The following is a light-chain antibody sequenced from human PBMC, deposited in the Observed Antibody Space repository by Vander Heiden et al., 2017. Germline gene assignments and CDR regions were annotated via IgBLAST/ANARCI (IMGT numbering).Light chain of an antibody. Sequence: QSVLTQPPSASGTPGQRVPISCSGSSSNIGSNYVYWYQQLPGTAPKLLIYSNNQRPSGVPDRFSGSKSGTSASLAISGLRSEDEADYYCAAWDDSLSGWVFGGGTKLTVL. CDR2: SNN. CDR3: AAWDDSLSGWV. J-gene: IGLJ3*02. CDR1: SSNIGSNY. V-gene: IGLV1-47*02.